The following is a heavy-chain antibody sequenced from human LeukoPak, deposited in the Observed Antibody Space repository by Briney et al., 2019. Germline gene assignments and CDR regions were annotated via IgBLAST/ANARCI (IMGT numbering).Heavy chain of an antibody. CDR2: IIPILGTA. Sequence: ASVKVSCKASGGTFSRYAISWVRQAPGRGLEWMGGIIPILGTANYAQKFQGRVTITADESTSTAYMELSSLRSEDTAVYYCATKRGYSYGSPHWGQGTLVTVSS. J-gene: IGHJ4*02. CDR1: GGTFSRYA. V-gene: IGHV1-69*13. D-gene: IGHD5-18*01. CDR3: ATKRGYSYGSPH.